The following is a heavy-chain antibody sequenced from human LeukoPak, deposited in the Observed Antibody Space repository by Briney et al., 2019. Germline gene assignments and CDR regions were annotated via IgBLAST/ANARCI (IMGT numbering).Heavy chain of an antibody. D-gene: IGHD3-22*01. CDR3: ARVDSSGPNFDY. V-gene: IGHV1-8*01. CDR2: MNPNSGNT. CDR1: GYTFTSYD. Sequence: ASVKVSCKASGYTFTSYDINWVRQATGQGLEWMGWMNPNSGNTGYAQKFQGRVTMTRNTSISTAYMELSSLRSEDTAVYHCARVDSSGPNFDYWGQGTLVTVSS. J-gene: IGHJ4*02.